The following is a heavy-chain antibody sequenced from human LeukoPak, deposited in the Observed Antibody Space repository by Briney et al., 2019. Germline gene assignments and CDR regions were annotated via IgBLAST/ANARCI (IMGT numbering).Heavy chain of an antibody. CDR3: AREWVSTVGATRFDP. V-gene: IGHV1-18*01. CDR2: ISAYNGNT. Sequence: ASVKVSCKASGYTFTSYGISWVRQAPVQGLEWMGWISAYNGNTNYAQKLQGRVTMTTDTSTSTAYMELSRLRSDDTAVYYCAREWVSTVGATRFDPWGQGTLVTVSS. CDR1: GYTFTSYG. J-gene: IGHJ5*02. D-gene: IGHD1-26*01.